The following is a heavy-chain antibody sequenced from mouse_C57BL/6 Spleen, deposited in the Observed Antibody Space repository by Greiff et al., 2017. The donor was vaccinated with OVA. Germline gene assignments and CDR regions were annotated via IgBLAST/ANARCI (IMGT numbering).Heavy chain of an antibody. CDR2: IYPGSGST. V-gene: IGHV1-55*01. D-gene: IGHD2-4*01. Sequence: VQLQQPGAELVKPGASVKMSCKASGYTFTSYWITWVKQRPGQGLEWIGDIYPGSGSTNYNEKFKSKATLTVDTSSSTAYMQLSSLTSEDSAVYYCARGDYDYEDFDVWGTGTTVTVSS. CDR3: ARGDYDYEDFDV. J-gene: IGHJ1*03. CDR1: GYTFTSYW.